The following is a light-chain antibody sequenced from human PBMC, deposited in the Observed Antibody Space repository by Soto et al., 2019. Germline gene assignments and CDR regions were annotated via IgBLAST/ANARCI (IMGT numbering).Light chain of an antibody. J-gene: IGKJ5*01. CDR1: QSVSSN. CDR2: GAS. V-gene: IGKV3-15*01. CDR3: QQYNDWPPT. Sequence: EVVLTRSPGTLSLSPGERATLSCRASQSVSSNLAWYQQKPGQAPRLLIYGASTRATGIPARFSGSGSGTEFTLSIGSLQSEDFAVYYCQQYNDWPPTFGQGTRLEIK.